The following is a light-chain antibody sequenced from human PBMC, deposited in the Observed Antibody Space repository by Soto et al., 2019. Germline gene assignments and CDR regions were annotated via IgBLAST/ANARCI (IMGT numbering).Light chain of an antibody. CDR3: QQRSSWT. V-gene: IGKV3-11*01. Sequence: EIVLTQSPATLSLSPGERATLSCRASQTVASYLAWFQHKPGQAPRLLIYDASNRATGIPARFSGSGSGTDFTLTISSLEPADSAFYYCQQRSSWTFGKGTKVESK. CDR1: QTVASY. J-gene: IGKJ1*01. CDR2: DAS.